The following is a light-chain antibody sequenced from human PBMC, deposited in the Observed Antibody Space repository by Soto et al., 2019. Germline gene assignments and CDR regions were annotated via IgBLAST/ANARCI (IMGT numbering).Light chain of an antibody. Sequence: EIVMTQSPATLSVSPGEGATLSCRASQSVRSNLAWYQQKPGQAPRLLIYGASTRATGIPARFSGSGSGTEFTLTISSLQSEAFAVYYCQQYNNWPPWTFGQGTKVEIK. CDR2: GAS. J-gene: IGKJ1*01. V-gene: IGKV3-15*01. CDR1: QSVRSN. CDR3: QQYNNWPPWT.